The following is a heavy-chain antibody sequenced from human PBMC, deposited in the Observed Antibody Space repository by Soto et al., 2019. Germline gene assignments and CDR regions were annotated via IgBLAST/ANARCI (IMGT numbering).Heavy chain of an antibody. J-gene: IGHJ6*02. CDR1: GYTFTSYY. CDR3: ARDPVGVAVADYGMDV. Sequence: QVQLVQSGAEVKKPGASVKVSCKASGYTFTSYYMHWVRQAPGQGLEWMGIINPRGGSTSYAQKFQGRVTMTRDTSTSTVYMELGSLRSEDTAVYYCARDPVGVAVADYGMDVWGQGTTVTVSS. V-gene: IGHV1-46*01. D-gene: IGHD6-19*01. CDR2: INPRGGST.